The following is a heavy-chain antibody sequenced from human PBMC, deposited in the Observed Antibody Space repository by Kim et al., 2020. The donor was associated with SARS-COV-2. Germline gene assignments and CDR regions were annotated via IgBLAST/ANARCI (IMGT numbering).Heavy chain of an antibody. D-gene: IGHD5-12*01. J-gene: IGHJ6*01. CDR1: GYTFTSYA. Sequence: ASVKVSCKASGYTFTSYAMNWVRQAPGQGLEWMGWINTNTGNPTYAQGFTGRFVFSLDTSVSTAYLQISSLKAEDTAVYYCARVGRWLPTLRFGMDVWGQGTTVTVSS. CDR3: ARVGRWLPTLRFGMDV. V-gene: IGHV7-4-1*02. CDR2: INTNTGNP.